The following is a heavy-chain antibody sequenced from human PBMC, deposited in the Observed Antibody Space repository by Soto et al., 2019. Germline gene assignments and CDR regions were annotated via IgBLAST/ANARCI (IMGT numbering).Heavy chain of an antibody. CDR2: ISAYNGNT. Sequence: QVPLVQSGAEVKKPGASVKVSCKASGYTFTSYGISWVRQAPGQGLEWMGWISAYNGNTNYAQKLQGRVTMTTDTSTSTAYMELRSLRSDDTAVYYCARAYCGGDCYPRYYYYGMDVWGQGTTVTVSS. J-gene: IGHJ6*02. D-gene: IGHD2-21*02. CDR1: GYTFTSYG. V-gene: IGHV1-18*01. CDR3: ARAYCGGDCYPRYYYYGMDV.